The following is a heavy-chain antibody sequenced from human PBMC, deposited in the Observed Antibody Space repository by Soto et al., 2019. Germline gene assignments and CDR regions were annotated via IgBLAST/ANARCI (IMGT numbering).Heavy chain of an antibody. V-gene: IGHV1-58*01. Sequence: SVKVSCKASGFTFTSSAVQWVRQARGQRLEWIGWIVVGSGNTNYAQKFQERVTITRDMSTSTAYMELSSLRSEDTAVYYCAAETSYYDSSGYYPYYYYGMDVWGQGTTVT. CDR3: AAETSYYDSSGYYPYYYYGMDV. J-gene: IGHJ6*02. CDR1: GFTFTSSA. D-gene: IGHD3-22*01. CDR2: IVVGSGNT.